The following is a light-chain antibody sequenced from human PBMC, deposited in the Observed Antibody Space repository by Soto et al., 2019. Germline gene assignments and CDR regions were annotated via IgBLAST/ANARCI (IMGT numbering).Light chain of an antibody. J-gene: IGLJ3*02. Sequence: SYALTQPPSVSVAPGQTARMACGGNNIGSNLVHWYRQKPGQAPVLVVYDNSERPSGIPVRLSGSNSGNTATLTISRVEAGDEADYYCQVWDSGSEHWVFGGGTKVTVL. CDR2: DNS. CDR3: QVWDSGSEHWV. V-gene: IGLV3-21*02. CDR1: NIGSNL.